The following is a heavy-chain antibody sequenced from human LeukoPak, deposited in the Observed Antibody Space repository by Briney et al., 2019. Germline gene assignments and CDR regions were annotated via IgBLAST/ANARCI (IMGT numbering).Heavy chain of an antibody. CDR2: ISSSSSYI. CDR3: AMPLLDSSGYYTDVYYFDY. Sequence: GGSLRLSCAASGFTLSSYSMNWVRQAPGKGLEWASSISSSSSYIYYADSVKAGFTISRDNAKNSLYLQMNSLGAEDTAVYYCAMPLLDSSGYYTDVYYFDYWGQETLVTVSS. V-gene: IGHV3-21*01. J-gene: IGHJ4*02. CDR1: GFTLSSYS. D-gene: IGHD3-22*01.